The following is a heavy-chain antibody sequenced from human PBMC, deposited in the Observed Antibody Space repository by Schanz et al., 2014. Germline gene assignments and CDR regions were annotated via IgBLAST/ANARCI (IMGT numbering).Heavy chain of an antibody. CDR3: ARVRGAYTISWCLN. CDR2: IYSGGST. D-gene: IGHD6-13*01. CDR1: GFTVSSNY. V-gene: IGHV3-53*04. J-gene: IGHJ4*02. Sequence: EVQLVESGGGLVQPGGSLRLSCAASGFTVSSNYMIWVRQAPGKGLEWVSVIYSGGSTYYADSVKGRFTISRHNSKNALYLQMNSLRAEDTAVYYCARVRGAYTISWCLNWGQGTLVTVSS.